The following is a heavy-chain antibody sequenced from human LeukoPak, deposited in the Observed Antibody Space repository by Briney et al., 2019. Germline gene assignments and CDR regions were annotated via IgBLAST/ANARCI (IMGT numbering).Heavy chain of an antibody. Sequence: GGSLRLSRASSGXTFSSYGTHWVRQAPGKGLECGVVIWYDGSNKYYADSVRGRFTISRDNSKNTLYVQMNSLRAEDKDVYYCGRHTWFGELLYFDYWGQGTLVTVSS. V-gene: IGHV3-33*01. CDR2: IWYDGSNK. D-gene: IGHD3-10*01. CDR1: GXTFSSYG. J-gene: IGHJ4*02. CDR3: GRHTWFGELLYFDY.